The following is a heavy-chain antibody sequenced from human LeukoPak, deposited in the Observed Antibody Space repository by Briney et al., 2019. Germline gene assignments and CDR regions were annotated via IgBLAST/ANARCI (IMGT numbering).Heavy chain of an antibody. Sequence: SETLSLTCTVSGGSISGYYWSWIRQPPGKGLEWIGEINHSGSTNYNPSLKSRVTISVDTSTNQFSLKLSSETAADTAVYYCARESSWRYFDYWGQGTLVAVSS. CDR2: INHSGST. CDR1: GGSISGYY. CDR3: ARESSWRYFDY. J-gene: IGHJ4*01. D-gene: IGHD5-24*01. V-gene: IGHV4-34*01.